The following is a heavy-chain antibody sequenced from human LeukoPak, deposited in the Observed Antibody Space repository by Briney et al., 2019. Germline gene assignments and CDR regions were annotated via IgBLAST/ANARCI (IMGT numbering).Heavy chain of an antibody. J-gene: IGHJ4*02. Sequence: PGWSLRLSCASSGLTFSSYAMSWVRQAPGKGLEGVSVIGGSGGSTYYADSVKGRFTISRDSSKSTLYLQMNSLRAEDTAVYYCAKDLFDGPMGVDYWGQGTLVTVSS. CDR3: AKDLFDGPMGVDY. CDR1: GLTFSSYA. CDR2: IGGSGGST. V-gene: IGHV3-23*01. D-gene: IGHD3-10*01.